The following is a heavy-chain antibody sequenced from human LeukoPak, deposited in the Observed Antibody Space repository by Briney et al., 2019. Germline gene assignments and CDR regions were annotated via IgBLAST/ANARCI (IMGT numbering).Heavy chain of an antibody. J-gene: IGHJ4*02. CDR1: GFTFSSYG. Sequence: GGSLRLSCAASGFTFSSYGMHWVRQAPGKGLEWVAVTWYDGSNKYYADSVKGRFTISRDNSKNTLYLQMNSLRAEDTAVYYCARGGSGSYFDYWGQGTLVTVSS. CDR3: ARGGSGSYFDY. CDR2: TWYDGSNK. D-gene: IGHD6-19*01. V-gene: IGHV3-33*01.